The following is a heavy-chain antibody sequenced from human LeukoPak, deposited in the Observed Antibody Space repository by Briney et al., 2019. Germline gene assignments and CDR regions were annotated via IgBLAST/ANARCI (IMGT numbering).Heavy chain of an antibody. CDR2: ISAYNGDT. V-gene: IGHV1-18*01. D-gene: IGHD6-19*01. CDR3: ARDPSNTSGRYAYFDY. J-gene: IGHJ4*02. CDR1: GFTFNRYG. Sequence: ASMKVSCKASGFTFNRYGISWVRQAPGQGLEWMGWISAYNGDTHYAQKFQGRVTITTDTSASTAYTELRSLISDDTAVYYCARDPSNTSGRYAYFDYWGQGTLVTV.